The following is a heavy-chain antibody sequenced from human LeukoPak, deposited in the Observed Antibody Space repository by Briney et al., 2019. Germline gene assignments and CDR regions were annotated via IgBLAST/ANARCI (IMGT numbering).Heavy chain of an antibody. CDR2: ISWDGGST. Sequence: GGSLRLSCAASGFTFDDYAMHWVRQAPGKGLEWVSLISWDGGSTYYADSVKGRFTISRDNSKNSLYLQMNSLRADHTALYYCAKTFSSTVTYDAFDIWGQGTMVTVSS. V-gene: IGHV3-43D*03. D-gene: IGHD4-11*01. CDR1: GFTFDDYA. CDR3: AKTFSSTVTYDAFDI. J-gene: IGHJ3*02.